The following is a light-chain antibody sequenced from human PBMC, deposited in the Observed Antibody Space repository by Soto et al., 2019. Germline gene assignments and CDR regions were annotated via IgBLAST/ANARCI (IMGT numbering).Light chain of an antibody. CDR2: GAS. Sequence: EIVLTQSPGTRSLSPGERATLSCRASQSVNSNYLAWYQQKPGQAPRLLIYGASSRATGIPDRFSGSGSGTDFTLTISRLEPEDFAVYYCQQYGSSPLFTFGPGTKVDIK. CDR1: QSVNSNY. CDR3: QQYGSSPLFT. J-gene: IGKJ3*01. V-gene: IGKV3-20*01.